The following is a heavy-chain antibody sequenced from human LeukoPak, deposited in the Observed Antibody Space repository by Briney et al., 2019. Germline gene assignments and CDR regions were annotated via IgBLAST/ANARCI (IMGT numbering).Heavy chain of an antibody. CDR3: AKDLYHDGSGWGALDV. Sequence: GGSLRLSCAASGFSFSTYAMSWVRQAPGKWLEWVSTISIIGGGTYYADSVKGRFTISRDNSKNTLYLQMNSLRAEDTAVYFCAKDLYHDGSGWGALDVWGQGTMVTVSS. CDR2: ISIIGGGT. J-gene: IGHJ3*01. V-gene: IGHV3-23*01. CDR1: GFSFSTYA. D-gene: IGHD3-22*01.